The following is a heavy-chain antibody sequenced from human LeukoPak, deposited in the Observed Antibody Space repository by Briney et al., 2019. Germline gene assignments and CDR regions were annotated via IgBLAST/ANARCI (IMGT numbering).Heavy chain of an antibody. CDR1: GYSISSGYY. Sequence: SETLSLTCSVSGYSISSGYYWSWIRQPAGKGLEWIGRIYTSGSTNYNPSLKSRVTISVDTSKNQFSLKLSSVTAADTAVYYCARVTGGYYYYYYMDVWGKGTTVTVSS. D-gene: IGHD7-27*01. CDR2: IYTSGST. V-gene: IGHV4-61*02. J-gene: IGHJ6*03. CDR3: ARVTGGYYYYYYMDV.